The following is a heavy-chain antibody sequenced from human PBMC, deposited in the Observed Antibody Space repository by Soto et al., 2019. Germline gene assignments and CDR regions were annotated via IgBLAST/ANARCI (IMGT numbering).Heavy chain of an antibody. CDR3: AREDRKRGYSGYDPFYYYYGMDV. CDR2: ISSSGSTI. Sequence: QVQLVESGGGLVKPGGSLRLSCAASGFTFSDYYMSWIRQAPGKGLKWVSYISSSGSTIYYADSVKGRFTISRDNAKNSLYLQMNSLRAEDTAVYYCAREDRKRGYSGYDPFYYYYGMDVWGQGTTVTVSS. CDR1: GFTFSDYY. D-gene: IGHD5-12*01. J-gene: IGHJ6*02. V-gene: IGHV3-11*01.